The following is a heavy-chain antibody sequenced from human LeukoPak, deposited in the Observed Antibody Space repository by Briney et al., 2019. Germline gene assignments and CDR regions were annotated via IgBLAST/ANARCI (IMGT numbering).Heavy chain of an antibody. CDR3: ARLTPPFDY. J-gene: IGHJ4*02. D-gene: IGHD3-16*01. CDR2: ISNDESNK. CDR1: GFTFTRYD. Sequence: GGSLRLSCAASGFTFTRYDMHWVRQAPGKGLEWVAVISNDESNKDYGNSVKGRFTIARDNSKNTLYLQMNSLRAEDTAVYYCARLTPPFDYWGQGTLVTVSS. V-gene: IGHV3-30-3*01.